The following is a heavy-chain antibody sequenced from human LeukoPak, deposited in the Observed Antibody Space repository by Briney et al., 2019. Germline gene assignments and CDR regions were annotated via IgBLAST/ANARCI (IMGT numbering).Heavy chain of an antibody. J-gene: IGHJ3*02. CDR2: ISAYNGNT. CDR3: AREGAPYSSSWYHDAFDI. Sequence: ASVKVSCKASGYTFTSYGISWVRQAPGQGLEWMGWISAYNGNTNYAQKLQGRVTMTTDTSTSTAYMELRSLRSDDTAVYYCAREGAPYSSSWYHDAFDIWGQGTMVTVSS. CDR1: GYTFTSYG. V-gene: IGHV1-18*01. D-gene: IGHD6-13*01.